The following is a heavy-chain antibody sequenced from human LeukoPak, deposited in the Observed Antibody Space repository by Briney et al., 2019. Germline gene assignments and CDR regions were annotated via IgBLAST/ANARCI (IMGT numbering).Heavy chain of an antibody. J-gene: IGHJ5*02. Sequence: SETLSLTCTVSGASISNSAYYWLCIRQPPGEGLECIGTVHYSGSTFYNPSLKSRLNISVDTSNNQFSLQLSSVTAADTAVYYCARLFFVIDTWGQGTLVTVSS. CDR2: VHYSGST. V-gene: IGHV4-39*01. CDR3: ARLFFVIDT. D-gene: IGHD3-3*01. CDR1: GASISNSAYY.